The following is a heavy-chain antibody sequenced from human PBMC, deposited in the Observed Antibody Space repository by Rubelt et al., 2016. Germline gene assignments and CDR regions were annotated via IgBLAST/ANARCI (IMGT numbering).Heavy chain of an antibody. V-gene: IGHV3-23*01. CDR1: GFTFSSYA. D-gene: IGHD2-2*01. CDR3: AKDPPPQTPYCSSTSCYFDY. J-gene: IGHJ4*02. CDR2: VSGSGGST. Sequence: EVQLLESGGGLVQPGGSLRLSCAASGFTFSSYAMSWVRQAPGQGLEWVSGVSGSGGSTYYADSVKGRFTISSDNSRNTMYRQMSSLRAGDTAVYYRAKDPPPQTPYCSSTSCYFDYWGQGTLVTVSS.